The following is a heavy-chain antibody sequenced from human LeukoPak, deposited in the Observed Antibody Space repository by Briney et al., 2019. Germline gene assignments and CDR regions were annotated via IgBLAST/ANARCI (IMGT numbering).Heavy chain of an antibody. J-gene: IGHJ4*02. CDR2: INSDGSST. CDR3: ARQRCSGGSCYSDFDY. D-gene: IGHD2-15*01. Sequence: GGPLRLSCAASGFTFSSYWMHWVRQAPGKGLVWVSRINSDGSSTSYADSVKGRFTISRDNAKNTLYLQMNSLRAEDTAVYYCARQRCSGGSCYSDFDYWGQGTLVTVSS. V-gene: IGHV3-74*01. CDR1: GFTFSSYW.